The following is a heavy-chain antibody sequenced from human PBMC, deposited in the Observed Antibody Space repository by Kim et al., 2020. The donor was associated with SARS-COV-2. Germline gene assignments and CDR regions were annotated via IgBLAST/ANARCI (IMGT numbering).Heavy chain of an antibody. J-gene: IGHJ6*02. D-gene: IGHD2-2*01. Sequence: GGSLRLSCAASGFTFSSYSMNWVRQAPGKGLEWVSSISSSSSYIYYADSVKGRFTISRDNAKNSLYLQMNSLRAEDTAVYYCARGGAPAAMRGVGYYYYYGMDVWGQRTTVTVSS. CDR1: GFTFSSYS. V-gene: IGHV3-21*01. CDR3: ARGGAPAAMRGVGYYYYYGMDV. CDR2: ISSSSSYI.